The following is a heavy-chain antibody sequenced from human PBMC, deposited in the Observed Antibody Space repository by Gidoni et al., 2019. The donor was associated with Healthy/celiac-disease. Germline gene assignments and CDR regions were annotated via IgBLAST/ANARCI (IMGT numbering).Heavy chain of an antibody. D-gene: IGHD3-9*01. V-gene: IGHV1-69*01. CDR3: ARGGDDIWANNWFDP. Sequence: QVQLVQSGAEVKKPGSSVKVSCKASGGPFRRYAISWVRQAPGQGLEWMGGIIPMYGTANYAQKFPGRVTITADESTSTAYMELFSLRSEDTAVYYCARGGDDIWANNWFDPWGQGTLVTVSS. J-gene: IGHJ5*02. CDR2: IIPMYGTA. CDR1: GGPFRRYA.